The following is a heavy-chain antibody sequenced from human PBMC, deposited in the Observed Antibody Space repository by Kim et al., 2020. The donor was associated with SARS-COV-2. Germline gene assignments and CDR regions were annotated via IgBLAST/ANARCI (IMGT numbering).Heavy chain of an antibody. Sequence: SETLSLTCTVSGGSISSGGYYWSWIRQHPGKGLEWIGYIYYSGSTYYNPSLKSRVTISVDTSKNQFSLKLSSVTAADTAVYYCARFNGHRYGYDFWSGHSVGFDYWGQGTLVTVSS. CDR3: ARFNGHRYGYDFWSGHSVGFDY. D-gene: IGHD3-3*01. CDR2: IYYSGST. J-gene: IGHJ4*02. CDR1: GGSISSGGYY. V-gene: IGHV4-31*03.